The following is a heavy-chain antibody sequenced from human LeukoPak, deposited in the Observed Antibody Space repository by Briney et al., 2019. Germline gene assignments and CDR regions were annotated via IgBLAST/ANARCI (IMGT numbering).Heavy chain of an antibody. CDR3: ARDACVVIDY. CDR1: GFTFSSYW. J-gene: IGHJ4*02. V-gene: IGHV3-7*01. CDR2: MNLNGGEK. D-gene: IGHD2-15*01. Sequence: GGSLRLSCAASGFTFSSYWMGWVRQAPGKGLEWVANMNLNGGEKYYVDSVKGRFTISRDNAKNSLYLLMNSLRAEDTAVYYCARDACVVIDYWGQGTLVTVSS.